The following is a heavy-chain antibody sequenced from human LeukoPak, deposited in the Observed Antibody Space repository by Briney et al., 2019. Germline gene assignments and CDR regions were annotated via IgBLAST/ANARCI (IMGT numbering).Heavy chain of an antibody. J-gene: IGHJ6*03. CDR2: ISWDGGST. Sequence: GGSLRLSCAASGFTFDDYAMHWVRQAPGKGLEWVSLISWDGGSTYYADSVKGRFTISRDNSKNSLYLQMNSLRAEDTALYYCAKDSVSSLHKNYYYYYVDVWGKGTTVTVSS. CDR3: AKDSVSSLHKNYYYYYVDV. V-gene: IGHV3-43D*03. CDR1: GFTFDDYA. D-gene: IGHD6-6*01.